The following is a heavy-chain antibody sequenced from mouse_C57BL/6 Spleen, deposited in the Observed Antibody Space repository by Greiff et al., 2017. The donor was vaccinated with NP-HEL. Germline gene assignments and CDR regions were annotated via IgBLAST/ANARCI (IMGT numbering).Heavy chain of an antibody. CDR2: INYDGSST. Sequence: EVQLVESEGGLVQPGSSMKLSCTASGFTFSDYYMAWVRQVPEKGLEWVANINYDGSSTYYLDSLKSRFIISRDNAKNILYLQMSSLKSEDTATYYCARVWWGAMDYWGQGTSVTVSS. CDR1: GFTFSDYY. D-gene: IGHD1-1*02. CDR3: ARVWWGAMDY. V-gene: IGHV5-16*01. J-gene: IGHJ4*01.